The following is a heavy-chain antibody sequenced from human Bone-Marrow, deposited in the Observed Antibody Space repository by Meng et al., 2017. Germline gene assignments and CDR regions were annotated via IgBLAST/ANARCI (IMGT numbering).Heavy chain of an antibody. CDR3: ARDMTD. J-gene: IGHJ4*02. Sequence: GQLVESGGGLAQPGGSLRLCWQASGFTFSRTYMHWLRKTPGKGRVCVSRINPDGSSSKNADSVKGRFTVSRDNSKNTLYLQMNSLRAEDTAMYYCARDMTDLGQGTLVTVSS. V-gene: IGHV3-74*01. CDR1: GFTFSRTY. CDR2: INPDGSSS. D-gene: IGHD3-16*01.